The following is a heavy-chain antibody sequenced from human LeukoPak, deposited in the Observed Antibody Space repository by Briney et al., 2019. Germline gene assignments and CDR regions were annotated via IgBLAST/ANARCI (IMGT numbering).Heavy chain of an antibody. CDR1: AYSFTSCG. CDR3: AREIYSGSYFF. Sequence: ASMKVSCKASAYSFTSCGISRVRQAPGLVLERMGLISAYNGNTNYAQKLQGRVTMATDTSTSTAYMELRSLRFDDTAVYYCAREIYSGSYFFWGQGALVTVSS. J-gene: IGHJ4*02. D-gene: IGHD1-26*01. CDR2: ISAYNGNT. V-gene: IGHV1-18*01.